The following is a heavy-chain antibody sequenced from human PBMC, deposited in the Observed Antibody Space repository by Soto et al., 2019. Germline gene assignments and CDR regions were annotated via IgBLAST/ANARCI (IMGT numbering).Heavy chain of an antibody. CDR1: GFSLSTSGVG. CDR3: AQDSAAGTKGGWFDP. D-gene: IGHD6-13*01. Sequence: QITLKESGPTLVKPTQTLTLTCTFSGFSLSTSGVGVGWIRQPPGKALEWLALIYWDDDKRYSPSLKSRLTIXXEXSXXQVVLTMTNMDPVDTATYYCAQDSAAGTKGGWFDPWGQGTLVTVSS. J-gene: IGHJ5*02. V-gene: IGHV2-5*02. CDR2: IYWDDDK.